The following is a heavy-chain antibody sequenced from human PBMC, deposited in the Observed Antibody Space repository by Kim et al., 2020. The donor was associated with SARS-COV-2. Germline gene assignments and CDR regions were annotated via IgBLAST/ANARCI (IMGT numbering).Heavy chain of an antibody. D-gene: IGHD6-19*01. CDR2: IVPILGTT. V-gene: IGHV1-69*13. J-gene: IGHJ4*01. Sequence: SVKVSCRASGGTFSSYAFSWVRQAPGQGLEWMGGIVPILGTTNLAQKFQGRVIITADESTGTAYIDVRSLTSEDTATYYCATSPIAVAGNYFECWGHGT. CDR1: GGTFSSYA. CDR3: ATSPIAVAGNYFEC.